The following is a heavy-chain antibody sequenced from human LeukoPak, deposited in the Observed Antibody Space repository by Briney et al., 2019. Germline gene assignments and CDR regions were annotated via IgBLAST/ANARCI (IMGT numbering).Heavy chain of an antibody. CDR2: IDTRGSTR. Sequence: GGSLRLSCAASGFTFSSYEMNWVRQAPGKGLEWVSYIDTRGSTRHYADSVKGRFTISRDNAKSSLYLQMNSLRAEDTAVYFFWRENWGYDSSGYYSTQTPYNWFDPWGQGTLVIVSS. CDR3: WRENWGYDSSGYYSTQTPYNWFDP. V-gene: IGHV3-48*03. D-gene: IGHD3-22*01. CDR1: GFTFSSYE. J-gene: IGHJ5*02.